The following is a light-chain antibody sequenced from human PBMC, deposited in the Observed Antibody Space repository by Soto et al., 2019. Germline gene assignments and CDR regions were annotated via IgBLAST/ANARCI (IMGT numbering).Light chain of an antibody. V-gene: IGKV4-1*01. Sequence: IVMTQSPDSLAVSLGERATINCKSSQSVLYRSDSKNYLAWYQLKPGQPPKLLTYWASTRESGVPDPFSGSGSCTDLSRTFANLQAEGVAVYYWQQYYRAPFACGPGTKV. CDR2: WAS. CDR3: QQYYRAPFA. CDR1: QSVLYRSDSKNY. J-gene: IGKJ3*01.